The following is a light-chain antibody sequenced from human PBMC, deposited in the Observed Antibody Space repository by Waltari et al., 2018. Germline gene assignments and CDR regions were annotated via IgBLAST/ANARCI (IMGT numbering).Light chain of an antibody. J-gene: IGLJ3*02. V-gene: IGLV10-54*04. CDR3: SACDISLSVWA. CDR2: RNN. Sequence: QAGLTQPPSASKGLRQTATLTCTGNSNNVGNHGAAWLQRHQGNPPKLISYRNNDRPSGIPEAFSGARSGNTASLTITGLPPDDEADCYCSACDISLSVWAFGGGTKLTFL. CDR1: SNNVGNHG.